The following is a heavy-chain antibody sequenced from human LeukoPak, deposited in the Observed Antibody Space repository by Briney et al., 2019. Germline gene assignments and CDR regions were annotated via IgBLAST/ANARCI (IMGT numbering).Heavy chain of an antibody. CDR1: GFTFSSYG. CDR2: IYSDNT. J-gene: IGHJ4*02. Sequence: GGSLRLSCAASGFTFSSYGMHWVRQAPGKGLEWVAFIYSDNTHYSDSVKGRFTISRDNSKNTLYLQMNSLRAEDTAVYYCARRAGAYSHPYDYWGQGTLVTVSS. V-gene: IGHV3-30*12. CDR3: ARRAGAYSHPYDY. D-gene: IGHD4/OR15-4a*01.